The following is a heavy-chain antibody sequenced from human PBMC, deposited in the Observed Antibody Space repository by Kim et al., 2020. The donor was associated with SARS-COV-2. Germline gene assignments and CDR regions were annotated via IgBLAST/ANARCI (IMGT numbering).Heavy chain of an antibody. D-gene: IGHD1-1*01. J-gene: IGHJ4*02. CDR1: GFTFSSYA. CDR2: ISGSGGST. CDR3: AKGRGGTRPKTPFDY. Sequence: GGSLRLSCAASGFTFSSYAMSWVRQAPGKGLEWVSAISGSGGSTYYADSVKGRFTISRDNSKNTLYLQMNSLRAEATAVYYCAKGRGGTRPKTPFDYWGQGTLVTVSS. V-gene: IGHV3-23*01.